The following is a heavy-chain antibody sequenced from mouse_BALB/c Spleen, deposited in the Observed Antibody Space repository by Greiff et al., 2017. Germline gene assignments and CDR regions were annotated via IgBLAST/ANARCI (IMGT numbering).Heavy chain of an antibody. V-gene: IGHV3-8*02. D-gene: IGHD2-4*01. Sequence: EVKLQESGPSLVKPSQTLSLTCSVTGDSITSGYWNWIRKFPGNKLEYMGYISYSGSTYYNPSLKSRISITRDTSKNQYYLQLNSVTTEDTATYYCARYDYDGNWFAYWGQGTLVTVSA. CDR1: GDSITSGY. CDR2: ISYSGST. J-gene: IGHJ3*01. CDR3: ARYDYDGNWFAY.